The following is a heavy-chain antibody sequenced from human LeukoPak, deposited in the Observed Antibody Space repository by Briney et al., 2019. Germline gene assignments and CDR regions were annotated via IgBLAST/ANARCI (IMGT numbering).Heavy chain of an antibody. CDR1: GFTFSSYG. CDR3: AKGLSAVMVRGVIVPLDY. V-gene: IGHV3-30*18. J-gene: IGHJ4*02. D-gene: IGHD3-10*01. Sequence: PGGSLRLSCAASGFTFSSYGMHWVRQAPGKGLEWVAVISYDGSNKYYADSVKGRFTISRDNSKNTLYPQMNSLRAEDTAVYYCAKGLSAVMVRGVIVPLDYWGQGTLVTVSS. CDR2: ISYDGSNK.